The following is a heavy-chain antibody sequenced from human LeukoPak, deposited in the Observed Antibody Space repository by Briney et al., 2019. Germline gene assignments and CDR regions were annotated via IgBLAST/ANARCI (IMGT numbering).Heavy chain of an antibody. J-gene: IGHJ4*02. Sequence: GGSLRLSCAASGFTFSNAWMRWVRQAPGKGLEWVGRIKSKSDGGTTDYAAPVKGRFTVSRDDSKNTLYLQMNSLKTEDTAVYYCTLKISSGPPFDYWGQGTLVTVSS. CDR3: TLKISSGPPFDY. CDR1: GFTFSNAW. V-gene: IGHV3-15*01. D-gene: IGHD1-26*01. CDR2: IKSKSDGGTT.